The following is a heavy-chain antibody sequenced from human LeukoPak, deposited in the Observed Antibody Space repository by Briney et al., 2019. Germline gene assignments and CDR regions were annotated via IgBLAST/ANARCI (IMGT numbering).Heavy chain of an antibody. J-gene: IGHJ5*02. CDR3: ARGTVTDNRFDP. Sequence: SVKVSCKASGGTFSSYAVSWVRQAPGQGLEWMGGIVPIFGTEDYAQKFQDRVTITMDESASTAYMDLSSLRSDDTAVYYCARGTVTDNRFDPWGQGTLVTVSS. V-gene: IGHV1-69*05. CDR1: GGTFSSYA. D-gene: IGHD4-11*01. CDR2: IVPIFGTE.